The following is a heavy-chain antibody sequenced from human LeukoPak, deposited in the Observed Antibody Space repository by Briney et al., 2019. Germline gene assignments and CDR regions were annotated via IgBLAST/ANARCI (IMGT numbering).Heavy chain of an antibody. V-gene: IGHV1-24*01. Sequence: ASVKVSCKVSGYTLTELSMHWVRQAPGKGLQWMGGFDPEDGETIYAQKFQGRVTMTEDTSRDTAYMELSSLRSDDTAVYYCARVRFLLWNYITFDIWGQGTMVTVSP. D-gene: IGHD1-7*01. CDR1: GYTLTELS. CDR3: ARVRFLLWNYITFDI. J-gene: IGHJ3*02. CDR2: FDPEDGET.